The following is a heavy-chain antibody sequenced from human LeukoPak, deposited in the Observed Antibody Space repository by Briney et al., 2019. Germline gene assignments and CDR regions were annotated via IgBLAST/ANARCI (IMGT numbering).Heavy chain of an antibody. D-gene: IGHD3-10*01. CDR3: ARDKGGWFGEDSSDAFDI. J-gene: IGHJ3*02. V-gene: IGHV3-21*01. CDR1: GFTFSSYS. Sequence: GGSLRLSCAASGFTFSSYSMNWVRQAPGKGLEWVSSISSSSSYIYYADSVKGRFTISRDNAKNSLYLQMNGLRAEDTAVYYCARDKGGWFGEDSSDAFDIWGQGTMVTVSS. CDR2: ISSSSSYI.